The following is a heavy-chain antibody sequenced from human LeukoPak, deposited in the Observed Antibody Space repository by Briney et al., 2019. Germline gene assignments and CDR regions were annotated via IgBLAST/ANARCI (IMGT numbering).Heavy chain of an antibody. J-gene: IGHJ6*02. CDR1: GFTFSDYY. CDR3: ARDQRRTTVTFLYNYYYGLDV. V-gene: IGHV3-11*05. D-gene: IGHD4-17*01. CDR2: ISGSSSYT. Sequence: GGSLRLSCAASGFTFSDYYMSWIRQAPGKGLEWVSYISGSSSYTNYADSVKGRFTISRDNAKKSLYLQMNSLRAEDTAVYYCARDQRRTTVTFLYNYYYGLDVWGQGATVTVSS.